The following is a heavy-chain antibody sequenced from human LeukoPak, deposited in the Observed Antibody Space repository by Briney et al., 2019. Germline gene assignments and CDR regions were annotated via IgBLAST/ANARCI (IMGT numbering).Heavy chain of an antibody. CDR1: GFTFSNYW. V-gene: IGHV3-7*03. CDR3: ARRNAMDV. Sequence: GGSLRLSCAASGFTFSNYWMTWVRQAPGKGLEWVANINRDGSERYYVDSVKGRFTISRDDAKSSLYLQINSLRAEDTAVYYCARRNAMDVWGQGTTVIVFS. J-gene: IGHJ6*02. CDR2: INRDGSER.